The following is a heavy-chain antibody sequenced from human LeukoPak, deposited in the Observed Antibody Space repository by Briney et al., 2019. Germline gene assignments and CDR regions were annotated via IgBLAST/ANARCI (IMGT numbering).Heavy chain of an antibody. J-gene: IGHJ6*03. D-gene: IGHD3-22*01. V-gene: IGHV4-59*01. CDR3: ARATYYYASSQNNYYYYMDV. CDR1: GGSISSYY. Sequence: SETLSLTCTVSGGSISSYYWSWIRQPPGKGLEWIAYIYYSGSTNYNPSLKSRVAISVDTSKNQFSLRLSSVTAADTAVYYCARATYYYASSQNNYYYYMDVWGKGTTVTVSS. CDR2: IYYSGST.